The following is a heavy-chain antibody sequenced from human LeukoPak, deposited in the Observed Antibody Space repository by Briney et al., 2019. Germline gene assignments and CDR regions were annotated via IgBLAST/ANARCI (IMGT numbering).Heavy chain of an antibody. J-gene: IGHJ4*02. V-gene: IGHV4-59*01. CDR1: GGSISDYF. CDR3: AGGNGRPNTFPSY. D-gene: IGHD1-26*01. CDR2: IYYTGST. Sequence: PSETLSLTCTVSGGSISDYFWTWIRQPPGKGLEWLGYIYYTGSTTYNPSVKSRITISLDTSKKQFSLMLRSVTAADTAVYYCAGGNGRPNTFPSYWGKGILVIVSS.